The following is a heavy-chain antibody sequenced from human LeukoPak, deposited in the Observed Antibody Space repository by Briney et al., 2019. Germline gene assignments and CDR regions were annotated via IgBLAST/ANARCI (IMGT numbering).Heavy chain of an antibody. Sequence: GGSLRLSCAASGFTFSSYGMSCVSQAPGKWLEWVSAISGSGGSTYYADSVKGRFTISRDNSKNTLYLQMNSLKTEDTAVYYCTTDGTVTTVLDYWGQGTLVTVSS. CDR3: TTDGTVTTVLDY. V-gene: IGHV3-23*01. J-gene: IGHJ4*02. CDR1: GFTFSSYG. D-gene: IGHD4-17*01. CDR2: ISGSGGST.